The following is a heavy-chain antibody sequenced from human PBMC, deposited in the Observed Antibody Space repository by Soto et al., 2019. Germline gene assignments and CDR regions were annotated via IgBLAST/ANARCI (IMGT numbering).Heavy chain of an antibody. CDR3: ARGWGYDSNDYYYAY. CDR2: IIPIFGTA. J-gene: IGHJ4*02. CDR1: GGTFSRHA. Sequence: VQLVQSGAEVRKPGSSVKVSCKASGGTFSRHAISWVRQAPGQGLEWMGGIIPIFGTANHAQTFQGRVTIIADESTSTVNMELSSLRSEDTAMYYCARGWGYDSNDYYYAYWGQGTLVIVSS. D-gene: IGHD3-22*01. V-gene: IGHV1-69*01.